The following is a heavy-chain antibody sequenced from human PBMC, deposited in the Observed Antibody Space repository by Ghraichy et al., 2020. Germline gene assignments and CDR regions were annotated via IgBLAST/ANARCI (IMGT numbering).Heavy chain of an antibody. V-gene: IGHV3-23*01. CDR3: AKRHCSGGSCYSFFDQ. CDR1: GFTFSTYA. Sequence: ETLSLTCAASGFTFSTYAMSWVRQAPGKGLEWVSSTSGSDGTTFYADSVKGRFTISRDNSKNTLYLQMISLSAEDTAVYYCAKRHCSGGSCYSFFDQWGQGTLVTVSS. CDR2: TSGSDGTT. D-gene: IGHD2-15*01. J-gene: IGHJ4*02.